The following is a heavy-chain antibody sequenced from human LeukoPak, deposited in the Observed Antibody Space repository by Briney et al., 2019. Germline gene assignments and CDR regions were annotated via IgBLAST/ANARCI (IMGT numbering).Heavy chain of an antibody. J-gene: IGHJ6*02. V-gene: IGHV3-49*03. CDR1: GFTFGDYA. CDR3: TTPYGSGSYPAYWYYGMDV. CDR2: IRSKAYGGTT. D-gene: IGHD3-10*01. Sequence: PGGSLRISCTASGFTFGDYAMSWFRQAPGKGLEWVGFIRSKAYGGTTEYAASVKGRFTISRDDSKSIAYLQMNSLKTEDTAVYYCTTPYGSGSYPAYWYYGMDVWGQGTTVTVSS.